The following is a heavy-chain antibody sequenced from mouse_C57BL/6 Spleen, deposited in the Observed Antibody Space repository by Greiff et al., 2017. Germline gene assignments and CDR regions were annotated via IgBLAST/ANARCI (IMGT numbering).Heavy chain of an antibody. CDR2: IDPEDGAT. Sequence: EVQLQQSGAELVKPGASVKLSCTASGFNIKDYYMHWVKQRTEQGLEWIGRIDPEDGATKYAPKFQGKATITADTSSTTAYLQLSSLTSEDTAVYYCARGYGTSYSRSYFDVWGTGTTVTVSS. J-gene: IGHJ1*03. V-gene: IGHV14-2*01. CDR3: ARGYGTSYSRSYFDV. D-gene: IGHD1-1*01. CDR1: GFNIKDYY.